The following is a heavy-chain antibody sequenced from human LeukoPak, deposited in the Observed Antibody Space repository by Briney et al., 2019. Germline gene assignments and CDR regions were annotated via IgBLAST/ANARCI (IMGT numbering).Heavy chain of an antibody. V-gene: IGHV4-4*07. CDR2: MYTSGST. D-gene: IGHD6-6*01. CDR1: GGSIISYY. CDR3: ARGSYSTSRKGLWGANDYYYYGMDV. Sequence: PSETLSLTCTVSGGSIISYYWSWIRQPAGKGLEWIGRMYTSGSTIYNPSLTSQVTMSVNTSKRQFSLKLTSVTAADTALYYCARGSYSTSRKGLWGANDYYYYGMDVWGQGTTVTVSS. J-gene: IGHJ6*02.